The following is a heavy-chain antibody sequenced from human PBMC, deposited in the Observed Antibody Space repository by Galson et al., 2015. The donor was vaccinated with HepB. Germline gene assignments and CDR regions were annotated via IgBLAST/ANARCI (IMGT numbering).Heavy chain of an antibody. J-gene: IGHJ5*02. CDR1: GFTVSSNY. D-gene: IGHD3-10*01. CDR2: IYSGGST. CDR3: ARVHSGFGLPQIGWFDP. V-gene: IGHV3-66*02. Sequence: SLRLSCAASGFTVSSNYMSWVRQAPGKGLEWVSVIYSGGSTYHADSVKGRFTISRDNSKNTLYLQMNSLRAEDTAVYYCARVHSGFGLPQIGWFDPWGQGTLVTVSS.